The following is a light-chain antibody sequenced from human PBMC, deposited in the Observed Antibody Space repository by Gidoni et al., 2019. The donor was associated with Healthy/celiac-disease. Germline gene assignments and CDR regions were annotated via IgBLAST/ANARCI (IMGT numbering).Light chain of an antibody. CDR3: QQYGSPGT. Sequence: EIVLTQSPGTLSLSPGERATLFCRASQSVSSSYLAWYQQKPGQAPRLLIYGASSRATGIPDRFSGSGSGTDFTLTICRLGPEDFAVYYCQQYGSPGTFGQGTKVEIK. CDR2: GAS. J-gene: IGKJ1*01. CDR1: QSVSSSY. V-gene: IGKV3-20*01.